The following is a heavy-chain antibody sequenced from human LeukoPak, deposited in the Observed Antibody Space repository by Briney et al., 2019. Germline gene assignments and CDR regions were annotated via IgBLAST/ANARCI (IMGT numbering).Heavy chain of an antibody. Sequence: PSETLSLTCNVSGGSISTSSYFWGWIRQPPGKGLEWIGSLYYSGSTDYSPSLKSRVSISGDTSKNQFSLKLSSVTAADTAVYYCASMKQLWLRLYYYYYMDVWGKGTTVTVSS. CDR3: ASMKQLWLRLYYYYYMDV. CDR2: LYYSGST. D-gene: IGHD5-18*01. V-gene: IGHV4-39*07. J-gene: IGHJ6*03. CDR1: GGSISTSSYF.